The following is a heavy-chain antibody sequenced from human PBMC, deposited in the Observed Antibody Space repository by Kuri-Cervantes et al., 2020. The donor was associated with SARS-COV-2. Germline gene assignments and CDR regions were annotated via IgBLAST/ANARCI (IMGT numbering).Heavy chain of an antibody. D-gene: IGHD6-13*01. CDR3: ARGQQLIDY. Sequence: LSLTCAASGFTFSDYYMSWICQAPGKGLEWVSYISSSSSYTNYADSVKGRFTISRDNAKNSLYLQMNSLRAEDTAVYYCARGQQLIDYWGQGTLVTVSS. V-gene: IGHV3-11*03. CDR2: ISSSSSYT. CDR1: GFTFSDYY. J-gene: IGHJ4*02.